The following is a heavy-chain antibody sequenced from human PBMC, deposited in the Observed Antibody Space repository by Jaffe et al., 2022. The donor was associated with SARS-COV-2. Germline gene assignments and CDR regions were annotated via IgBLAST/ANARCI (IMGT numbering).Heavy chain of an antibody. CDR2: ISYDGSNK. CDR1: GFTFSSYA. CDR3: ARDGSPMIVVELDY. V-gene: IGHV3-30-3*01. J-gene: IGHJ4*02. D-gene: IGHD3-22*01. Sequence: QVQLVESGGGVVQPGRSLRLSCAASGFTFSSYAMHWVRQAPGKGLEWVAVISYDGSNKYYADSVKGRFTISRDNSKNTLYLQMNSLRAEDTAVYYCARDGSPMIVVELDYWGQGTLVTVSS.